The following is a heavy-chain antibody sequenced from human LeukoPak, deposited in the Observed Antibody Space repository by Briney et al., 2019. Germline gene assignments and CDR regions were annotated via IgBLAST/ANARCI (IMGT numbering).Heavy chain of an antibody. J-gene: IGHJ4*02. CDR2: IKQDGSEK. V-gene: IGHV3-7*03. CDR1: GFTFSSYW. Sequence: GGSLRLSCAASGFTFSSYWMSWVRQAPGKGLEWVANIKQDGSEKYYVDSVKGRFTISRDNAKNSLYLQMNSLRAEDTAVYYCAREGIAVAVYLNYWGRGTLVTVSS. D-gene: IGHD6-19*01. CDR3: AREGIAVAVYLNY.